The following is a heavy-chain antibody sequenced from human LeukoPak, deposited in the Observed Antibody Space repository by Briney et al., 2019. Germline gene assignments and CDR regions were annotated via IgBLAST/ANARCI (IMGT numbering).Heavy chain of an antibody. Sequence: SETLSLTCTVSGGSIPSSGFYWGWIRQPPGKGLEWLGTIYYSGNTYYNPSLKSRVTLSVDTSENQFSLKLSSVTAADTAVYYCARQKYCSTTNCYGFDPWAREPWSPSPQ. J-gene: IGHJ5*02. CDR1: GGSIPSSGFY. V-gene: IGHV4-39*01. D-gene: IGHD2-2*01. CDR2: IYYSGNT. CDR3: ARQKYCSTTNCYGFDP.